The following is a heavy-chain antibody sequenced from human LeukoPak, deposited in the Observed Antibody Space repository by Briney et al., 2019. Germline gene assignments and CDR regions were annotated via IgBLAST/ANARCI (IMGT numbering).Heavy chain of an antibody. CDR2: ISSSSTYI. Sequence: GGSLRLSCVASGFPFRSFSMNWVRQAPGKGLEWVSSISSSSTYIYYADSVKGRFTISRDNAKNSLYLQMNSLRAEDTPVYYCARAEGSGSSFDYWGQGTLVTVSS. CDR3: ARAEGSGSSFDY. J-gene: IGHJ4*02. V-gene: IGHV3-21*01. CDR1: GFPFRSFS. D-gene: IGHD3-10*01.